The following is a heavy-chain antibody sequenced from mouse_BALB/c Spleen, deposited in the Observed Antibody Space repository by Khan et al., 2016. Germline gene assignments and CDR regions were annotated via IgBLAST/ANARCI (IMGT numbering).Heavy chain of an antibody. CDR1: GYAFTNYL. D-gene: IGHD2-2*01. J-gene: IGHJ2*01. Sequence: QVQLQQSGAELVRPGTSVKVSCKASGYAFTNYLIEWVKQRPGQGLEWIGVINPGSGGTNYNEKFKGKATLTADKSSSTAYMQLSSLTSDDSAVYFCAYGYDYLDYWGQGTTLTVSS. CDR2: INPGSGGT. CDR3: AYGYDYLDY. V-gene: IGHV1-54*01.